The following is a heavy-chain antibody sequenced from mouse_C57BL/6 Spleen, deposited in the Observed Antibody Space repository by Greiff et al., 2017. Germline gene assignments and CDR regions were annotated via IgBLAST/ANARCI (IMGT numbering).Heavy chain of an antibody. D-gene: IGHD2-4*01. Sequence: VQLQQPGAELVKPGASVKLSCKASGYTFTSYWMHWVKQRPGRGLEWIGRIDPNSGGTKYNEKFKSKATLTVDKPSSTAYMQLSSLTSENSAVXDCARGDYDYDGKYYYAMDYWGQGTSVTVSS. CDR2: IDPNSGGT. V-gene: IGHV1-72*01. CDR1: GYTFTSYW. J-gene: IGHJ4*01. CDR3: ARGDYDYDGKYYYAMDY.